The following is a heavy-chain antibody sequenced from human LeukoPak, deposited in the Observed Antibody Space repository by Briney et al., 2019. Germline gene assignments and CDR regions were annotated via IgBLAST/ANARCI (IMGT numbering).Heavy chain of an antibody. J-gene: IGHJ4*02. CDR2: IRYDGSNK. CDR3: AKELRSLGPYFDY. CDR1: GFTFSSYG. Sequence: PGGSLRLSCAASGFTFSSYGMHWVRQAPGKGLEWVAFIRYDGSNKYYADSVKGRFTISRDNSKNTLYLQMNSLRAEDTAVYYCAKELRSLGPYFDYWGQGTLVTVSS. V-gene: IGHV3-30*02.